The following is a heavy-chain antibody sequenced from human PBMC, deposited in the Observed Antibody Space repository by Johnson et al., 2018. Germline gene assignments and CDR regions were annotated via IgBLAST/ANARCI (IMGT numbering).Heavy chain of an antibody. V-gene: IGHV4-59*01. CDR2: IYYSGST. J-gene: IGHJ6*03. D-gene: IGHD3-10*01. Sequence: QVQLQESGPGLVKPSETLSLTCTVSGGSISSYYWSWIRQPPGKGLEWIGYIYYSGSTNYNPSLKSRVTISVDTSKNKFSLKLSSVTAADPAVYYCAREKGFGELKGYYMDVWGKGTTVTVSS. CDR1: GGSISSYY. CDR3: AREKGFGELKGYYMDV.